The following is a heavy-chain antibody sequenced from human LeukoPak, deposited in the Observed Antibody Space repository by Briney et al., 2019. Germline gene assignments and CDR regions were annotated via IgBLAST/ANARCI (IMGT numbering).Heavy chain of an antibody. CDR1: GGSINSSNW. Sequence: SETLSLTCAVSGGSINSSNWWSWVRQPPGKGLEWIGEIYHSGSTNYNPSLKSRVTISVDKSKNQFSLKLSSVTAADTAVYYCARVRIAVAGTPRTFDYWGQGTLVTVSS. V-gene: IGHV4-4*02. CDR2: IYHSGST. J-gene: IGHJ4*02. D-gene: IGHD6-19*01. CDR3: ARVRIAVAGTPRTFDY.